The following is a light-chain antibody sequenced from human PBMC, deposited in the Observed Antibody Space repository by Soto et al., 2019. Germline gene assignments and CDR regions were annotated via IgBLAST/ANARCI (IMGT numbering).Light chain of an antibody. CDR1: SGDVGAYNY. CDR2: EVS. V-gene: IGLV2-14*01. Sequence: QSALTQPASVSGSPGQSITISCAGTSGDVGAYNYVAWYQQHPGKAPRLMIYEVSNRPSGVSDRFSGSKSGNTASLSISGLQAEDEADYYCSPYTTRYTHVFGTGTKVTVL. J-gene: IGLJ1*01. CDR3: SPYTTRYTHV.